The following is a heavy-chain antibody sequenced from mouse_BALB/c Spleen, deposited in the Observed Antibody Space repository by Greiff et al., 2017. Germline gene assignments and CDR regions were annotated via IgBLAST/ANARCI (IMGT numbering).Heavy chain of an antibody. Sequence: VQLQQSGAELVKPGASVKLSCTASGFNIKDTYMHWVKQRPEQGLEWVGRIDPANGNTKYDPKFQGKATITADTSSNTAYLQLSSLTSEDTAVYYCARSVITPFDYWGQGTTLTVSS. CDR2: IDPANGNT. V-gene: IGHV14-3*02. CDR1: GFNIKDTY. J-gene: IGHJ2*01. CDR3: ARSVITPFDY. D-gene: IGHD2-4*01.